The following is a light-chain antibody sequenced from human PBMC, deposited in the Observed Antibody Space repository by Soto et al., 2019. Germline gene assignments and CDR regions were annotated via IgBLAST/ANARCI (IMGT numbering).Light chain of an antibody. J-gene: IGLJ1*01. CDR1: SSDVGDYDF. CDR2: EVS. CDR3: SSYTSSPSFFV. V-gene: IGLV2-14*01. Sequence: QSVLTQPASVSGSPGQSITISCTGTSSDVGDYDFVSWYQQYPGKAPQILIYEVSNRPSGVSDRFSGSKFGNTASLTISGLQPEDESDYYCSSYTSSPSFFVFGTGTKLTVL.